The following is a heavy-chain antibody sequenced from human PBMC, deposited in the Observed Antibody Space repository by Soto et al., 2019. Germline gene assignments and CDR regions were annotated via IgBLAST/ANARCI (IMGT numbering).Heavy chain of an antibody. J-gene: IGHJ4*02. CDR2: ISGSGGST. D-gene: IGHD5-12*01. CDR1: GFTFSSYA. Sequence: GGSLRLSCAASGFTFSSYAMSWVRQAPGKGLEWVSAISGSGGSTYYADSVKGRFTISRDNSKNTLYLQMNSLRAEDTAVYYCAKDEAEMATIDSTPETDYWGQGTLVTVSS. CDR3: AKDEAEMATIDSTPETDY. V-gene: IGHV3-23*01.